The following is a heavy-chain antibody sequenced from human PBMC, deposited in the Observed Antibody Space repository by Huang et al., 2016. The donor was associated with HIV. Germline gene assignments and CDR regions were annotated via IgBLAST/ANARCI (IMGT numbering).Heavy chain of an antibody. CDR3: ARARGYYDSSVSYYFDY. J-gene: IGHJ4*02. Sequence: QVQLVQSGAEVKKPGSSVKVSCKASGGTFSSYAISWVRQAPGQGLEGMGGIIPIFCTANYEQKFQGRVTITADESTSTAYMELSSLRSEDTAVYYCARARGYYDSSVSYYFDYWGQGTLVTVSS. V-gene: IGHV1-69*13. D-gene: IGHD3-22*01. CDR1: GGTFSSYA. CDR2: IIPIFCTA.